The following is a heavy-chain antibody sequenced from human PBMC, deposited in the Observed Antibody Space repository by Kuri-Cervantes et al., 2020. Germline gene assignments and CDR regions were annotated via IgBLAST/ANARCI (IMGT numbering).Heavy chain of an antibody. Sequence: GGSLRLSCAASGFTFSDYYMNWVREAPGKGLVWVSRINSDGSSTSYADSVKGRFTISRDNAKNTLYLQMNSLRAEDTAVYYCARAIAVAGAFDIWGQGTKVTVSS. V-gene: IGHV3-74*01. CDR1: GFTFSDYY. CDR3: ARAIAVAGAFDI. D-gene: IGHD6-19*01. J-gene: IGHJ3*02. CDR2: INSDGSST.